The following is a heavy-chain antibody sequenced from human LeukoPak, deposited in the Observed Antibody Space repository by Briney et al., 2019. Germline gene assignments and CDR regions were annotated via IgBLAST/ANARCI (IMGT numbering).Heavy chain of an antibody. CDR3: ARLADYSNFYYYYGMDV. D-gene: IGHD4-11*01. Sequence: PSETLSLTCTVSGGSISSGGYYWSWIRQHPGKGLEWIGSIYYSGSTYYNPSLKSRVTISVDTSKNQFSLKLSSVTAADTAVYYCARLADYSNFYYYYGMDVWGQGTTVTVSS. CDR2: IYYSGST. J-gene: IGHJ6*02. V-gene: IGHV4-39*01. CDR1: GGSISSGGYY.